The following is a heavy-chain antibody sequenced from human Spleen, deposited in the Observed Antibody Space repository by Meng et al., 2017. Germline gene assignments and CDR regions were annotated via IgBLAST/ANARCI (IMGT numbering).Heavy chain of an antibody. D-gene: IGHD3-10*01. J-gene: IGHJ4*02. Sequence: QVQVVQPGGEGKKPGAPLKDSCKTSGYTFTNYVIHWVRQAPGQRLEWMGWIRVGNDETHYSQKFQGRVTISRDTSASTAYMELSSLRSEDTAIYYCARDLNGDRGIYFDYWGQGTLVTVSS. CDR2: IRVGNDET. CDR3: ARDLNGDRGIYFDY. CDR1: GYTFTNYV. V-gene: IGHV1-3*01.